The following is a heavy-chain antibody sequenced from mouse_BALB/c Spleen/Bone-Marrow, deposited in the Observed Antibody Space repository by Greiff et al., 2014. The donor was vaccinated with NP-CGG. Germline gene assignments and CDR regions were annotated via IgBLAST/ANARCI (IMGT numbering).Heavy chain of an antibody. Sequence: VQLQQSGPGLVKPSQSLSLTCTVTGYSITSDYAWNWIRQFPGNKLEWMGYISYSGSTSYNPSLKSRISITRDTSKNQFVLQLNSVTSEDTATYYCARGGYDDAVDYWGQGTSVTVSS. J-gene: IGHJ4*01. CDR1: GYSITSDYA. V-gene: IGHV3-2*02. CDR2: ISYSGST. CDR3: ARGGYDDAVDY. D-gene: IGHD2-14*01.